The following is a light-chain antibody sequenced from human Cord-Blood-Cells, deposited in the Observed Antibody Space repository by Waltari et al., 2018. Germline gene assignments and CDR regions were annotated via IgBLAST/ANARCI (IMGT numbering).Light chain of an antibody. CDR2: GNS. V-gene: IGLV1-40*01. CDR3: QSYDSSLSGWV. CDR1: SSNIGAGYD. J-gene: IGLJ3*02. Sequence: QSVLTQPPSVSGAPGQRVTISCTGSSSNIGAGYDVHWYQPLPGTAPKLLSYGNSNRPSGVPDRFSGSKSGTSASLAITGLQAEDEADYYCQSYDSSLSGWVFGGGTKLTVL.